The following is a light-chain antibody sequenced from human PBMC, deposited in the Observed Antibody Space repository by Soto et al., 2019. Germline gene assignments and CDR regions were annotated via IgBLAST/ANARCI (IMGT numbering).Light chain of an antibody. J-gene: IGKJ1*01. CDR2: GAS. CDR1: QSVSSN. V-gene: IGKV3-15*01. Sequence: EIVMTQSPATLSVSPGERATLSCRASQSVSSNLAWYQQKPGQAPRLLIYGASTRATGLPARFSGSGSGTEFTLTISSPQSEDFAVYYCQQYNKWPPWTFGQGTKVEIK. CDR3: QQYNKWPPWT.